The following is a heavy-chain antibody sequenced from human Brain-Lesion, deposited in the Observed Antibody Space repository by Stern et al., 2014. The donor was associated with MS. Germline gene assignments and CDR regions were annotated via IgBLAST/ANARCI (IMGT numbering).Heavy chain of an antibody. Sequence: QVQLQQWGAGLLKPSETLSLTCGVSGGTFSGYYWTWVRQPPGKGLEWIGEINPSGRKTYNPSLATRVTMSVDTSKHQLSLRLSSATAADTAVYYCARDVGGAFDYWGQGTLVTVSS. J-gene: IGHJ4*02. D-gene: IGHD2-21*01. CDR1: GGTFSGYY. CDR2: INPSGRK. CDR3: ARDVGGAFDY. V-gene: IGHV4-34*08.